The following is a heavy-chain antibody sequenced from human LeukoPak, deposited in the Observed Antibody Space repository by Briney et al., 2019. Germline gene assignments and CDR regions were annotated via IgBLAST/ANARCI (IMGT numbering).Heavy chain of an antibody. Sequence: SETLSLTCTVSGGSVSTSDYYWGWIRQSPVKGLEWIGDVFYTGKTNYNPSLRGRATISIDTSKNQFFLKLTYVTAADSAVYYCARVFDSWGQGTLVTVSS. CDR1: GGSVSTSDYY. CDR2: VFYTGKT. J-gene: IGHJ4*02. V-gene: IGHV4-39*07. CDR3: ARVFDS.